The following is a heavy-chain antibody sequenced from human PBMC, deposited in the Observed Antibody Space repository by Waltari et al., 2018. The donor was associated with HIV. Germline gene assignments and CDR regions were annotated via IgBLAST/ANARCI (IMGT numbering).Heavy chain of an antibody. CDR1: GASLSASSY. CDR3: ARHGAFHIGLMLYAGSFDA. D-gene: IGHD2-8*01. J-gene: IGHJ5*02. CDR2: FHSNGDI. V-gene: IGHV4-39*01. Sequence: QVQLQESGPGLVKPSKTLSLNCAVSGASLSASSYWGWIRQTPEKGLEWIETFHSNGDIYYPPSRKSPVAISVDTSRNRFSLNLTSATAADTALYYCARHGAFHIGLMLYAGSFDAWGQGVLVTVSS.